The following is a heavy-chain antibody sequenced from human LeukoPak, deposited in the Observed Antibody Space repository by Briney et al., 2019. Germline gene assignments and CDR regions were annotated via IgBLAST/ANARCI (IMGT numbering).Heavy chain of an antibody. Sequence: SETLSLTCTVSGGSISSGSYYWSWIRQPAGKGLEWIGRIYTSGSTNYNPSLKSRVTISVDTSKNQFSLKLSSVTAADTAVYYCASDCSGGSCYGKYYYYYYMDVWGKGTTVTVSS. CDR3: ASDCSGGSCYGKYYYYYYMDV. V-gene: IGHV4-61*02. J-gene: IGHJ6*03. D-gene: IGHD2-15*01. CDR1: GGSISSGSYY. CDR2: IYTSGST.